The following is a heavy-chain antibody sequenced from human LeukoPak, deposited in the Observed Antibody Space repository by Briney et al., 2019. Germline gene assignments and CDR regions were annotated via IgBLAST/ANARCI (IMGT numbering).Heavy chain of an antibody. Sequence: SETLSLTCAVYGGSFSGYYWSWIRQPPGKGLERIGEINHSGSTNYNPSLKSRVTISVDTSKNQFSLKLSSVTAADTAVYYCARSVIAADGNFDYWGQGTLVTVSS. CDR2: INHSGST. CDR3: ARSVIAADGNFDY. J-gene: IGHJ4*02. V-gene: IGHV4-34*01. CDR1: GGSFSGYY. D-gene: IGHD6-13*01.